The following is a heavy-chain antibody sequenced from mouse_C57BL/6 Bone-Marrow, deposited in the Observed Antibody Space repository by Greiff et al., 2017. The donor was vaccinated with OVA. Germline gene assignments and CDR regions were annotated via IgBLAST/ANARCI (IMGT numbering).Heavy chain of an antibody. CDR3: ARGDGYYYFDY. V-gene: IGHV1-59*01. CDR2: IDPSDSYT. CDR1: GYTFTSYW. D-gene: IGHD2-3*01. J-gene: IGHJ2*01. Sequence: QVQLQQSGAELVRPGPSVKLSCKASGYTFTSYWMHWVKQRPGQGLEWIGVIDPSDSYTNYNQKFKGKATLTVDTSSSTAYMQLSSLTSEDSAVYYCARGDGYYYFDYWGQGTTLTVSS.